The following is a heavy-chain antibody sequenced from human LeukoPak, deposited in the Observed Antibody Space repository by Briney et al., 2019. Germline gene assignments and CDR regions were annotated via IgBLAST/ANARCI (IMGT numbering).Heavy chain of an antibody. V-gene: IGHV3-30*18. D-gene: IGHD6-13*01. CDR1: GFTFSSYG. CDR3: AKELYSTTWYDR. J-gene: IGHJ5*02. CDR2: ISYDGSNK. Sequence: GGSLRLSCAASGFTFSSYGMHWVRQAPGKGLGWVAVISYDGSNKYYGDSVKGRFTISRDNSKNTLDLQMNSLRAEDTAVYFCAKELYSTTWYDRWGQGTLVTVSS.